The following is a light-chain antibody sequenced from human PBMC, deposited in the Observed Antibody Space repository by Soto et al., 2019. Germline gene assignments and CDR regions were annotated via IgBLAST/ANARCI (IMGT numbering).Light chain of an antibody. CDR1: SSDVGSYDL. V-gene: IGLV2-23*01. CDR3: CSDAGSSTYV. CDR2: GDT. Sequence: QSALTQPASVSGSPGQSITISCTGTSSDVGSYDLVSWYQQHPGKAPKVMIYGDTKRPSGVSNRFAGSKSGYTASLTISGLRADDEAYYYCCSDAGSSTYVFGTGTKLTVL. J-gene: IGLJ1*01.